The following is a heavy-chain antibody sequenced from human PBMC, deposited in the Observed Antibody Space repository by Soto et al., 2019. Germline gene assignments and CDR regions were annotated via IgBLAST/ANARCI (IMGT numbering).Heavy chain of an antibody. CDR1: GGSFSGYY. D-gene: IGHD1-26*01. V-gene: IGHV4-34*01. Sequence: SETLSLTCAVYGGSFSGYYWSWIRQPPGKGLEWIGEINHSGSTNYNPSLKSRVTISVDTSKNQFSLKLSSVTAADTAVYYCARSSSESNSGSYVRFDYWGQGTLVTVSS. CDR2: INHSGST. J-gene: IGHJ4*02. CDR3: ARSSSESNSGSYVRFDY.